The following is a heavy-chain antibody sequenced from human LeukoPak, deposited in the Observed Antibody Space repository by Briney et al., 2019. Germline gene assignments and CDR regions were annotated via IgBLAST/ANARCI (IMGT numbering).Heavy chain of an antibody. V-gene: IGHV5-51*01. CDR3: TRSPRDGYHDACDI. CDR2: IYPGDSET. J-gene: IGHJ3*02. CDR1: GYSFTTYW. Sequence: AESLKISCKGFGYSFTTYWIGRVRQMPGEGLEWMGIIYPGDSETRYSPSFQGQVTISADKSITTGYLQWGSLKASDTAMYYCTRSPRDGYHDACDICGQGTTVTVFS. D-gene: IGHD5-24*01.